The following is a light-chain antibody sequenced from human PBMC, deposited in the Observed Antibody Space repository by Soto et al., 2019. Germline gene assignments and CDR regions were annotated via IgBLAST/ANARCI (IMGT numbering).Light chain of an antibody. J-gene: IGLJ3*02. CDR1: SGSIATNY. Sequence: NFMLTQPHSVSESPGKTVTISCTRSSGSIATNYVQWFQQRPGSAPIIVIYEDDQRPSGVPDRFSGSIDSSSNSASLTISGLQTEDEADYYGQSYDSSNHGVFGGGTKLTVL. CDR3: QSYDSSNHGV. V-gene: IGLV6-57*03. CDR2: EDD.